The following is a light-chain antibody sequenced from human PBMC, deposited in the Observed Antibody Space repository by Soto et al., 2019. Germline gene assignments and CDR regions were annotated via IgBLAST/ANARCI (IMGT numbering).Light chain of an antibody. CDR2: GAS. CDR3: QVCDYSHQKFN. V-gene: IGKV3-20*01. Sequence: ELVLTQSPDTLSLSPGDRGTLSCRAGQTIDSSLLVWYQQKPGQGPRLLIYGASRRAAGIPDRFSGSGSGTDFTLTISGLASEDVATYYCQVCDYSHQKFNFGPGTKVEIK. CDR1: QTIDSSL. J-gene: IGKJ3*01.